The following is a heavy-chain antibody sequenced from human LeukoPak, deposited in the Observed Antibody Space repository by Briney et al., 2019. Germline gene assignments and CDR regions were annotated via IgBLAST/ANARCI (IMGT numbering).Heavy chain of an antibody. V-gene: IGHV1-69*06. CDR2: IIPIFGTA. J-gene: IGHJ6*03. CDR3: ARDARHFYSSGWDLYYYYYMDV. Sequence: ASVKVSCKASGYTFNSYAISWVRQAPGQGLEWMGGIIPIFGTANYAQKFQGRVTITADKSTSTAYMELSSLRSEDTAVYYCARDARHFYSSGWDLYYYYYMDVWGKGTTVTVSS. D-gene: IGHD6-19*01. CDR1: GYTFNSYA.